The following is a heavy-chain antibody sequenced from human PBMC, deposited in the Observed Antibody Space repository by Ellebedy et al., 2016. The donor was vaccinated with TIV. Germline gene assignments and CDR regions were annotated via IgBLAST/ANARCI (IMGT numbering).Heavy chain of an antibody. CDR3: ARGGGLFDY. CDR1: GGSISSYY. CDR2: IFNSGIS. D-gene: IGHD3-16*01. J-gene: IGHJ4*02. V-gene: IGHV4-59*01. Sequence: SETLSLTXTVSGGSISSYYWSWIRQPPGQGLEWIGYIFNSGISNYNPSLKSRVTISIDTSKNQFSLRLNSVTAADTAVYYLARGGGLFDYWGQGTLVTVSS.